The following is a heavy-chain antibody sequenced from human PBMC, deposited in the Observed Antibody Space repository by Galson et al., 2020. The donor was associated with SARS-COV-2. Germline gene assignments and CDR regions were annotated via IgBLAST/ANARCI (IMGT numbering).Heavy chain of an antibody. CDR2: IYSDGTT. CDR3: SVHFSGGRVCRSADVCSPS. Sequence: SQTLSLTCQVSGGSITNSDHCWDCVRQSSGKGLEWIGSIYSDGTTYYTSSLHSRVTVSLDTPKNHFSLRVTSVTAADTAVYFCSVHFSGGRVCRSADVCSPSWGLGALVSVSS. CDR1: GGSITNSDHC. V-gene: IGHV4-39*07. J-gene: IGHJ1*01. D-gene: IGHD3-16*01.